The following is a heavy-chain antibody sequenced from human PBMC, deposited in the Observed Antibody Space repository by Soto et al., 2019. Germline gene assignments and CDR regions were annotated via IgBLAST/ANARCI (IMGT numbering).Heavy chain of an antibody. J-gene: IGHJ6*02. V-gene: IGHV3-7*03. CDR3: ARAATYYDFWSGYYTPRGMDV. D-gene: IGHD3-3*01. CDR1: GFTFSSYW. Sequence: PGGSLRLSCAASGFTFSSYWMSWVRQAPGKGLEWVANIKQDGSEKYYVDSVKGRFIISRDNAKNSLYLQMNSLRAEDTAVYYCARAATYYDFWSGYYTPRGMDVWGQGTTVTVSS. CDR2: IKQDGSEK.